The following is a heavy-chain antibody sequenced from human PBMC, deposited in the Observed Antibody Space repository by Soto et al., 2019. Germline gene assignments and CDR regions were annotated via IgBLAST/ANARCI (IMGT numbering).Heavy chain of an antibody. CDR3: ARGGVVVPAAPYGMDV. J-gene: IGHJ6*02. V-gene: IGHV1-69*13. CDR2: IIPIFGTA. Sequence: ASVKVSCKASGGTFSSYAISWVRQAPGQGLEWMGGIIPIFGTANYAQKFQGRVTITADESTSTAYMELSSLRSEDTAVYYCARGGVVVPAAPYGMDVWGQGTTVTVS. CDR1: GGTFSSYA. D-gene: IGHD2-2*01.